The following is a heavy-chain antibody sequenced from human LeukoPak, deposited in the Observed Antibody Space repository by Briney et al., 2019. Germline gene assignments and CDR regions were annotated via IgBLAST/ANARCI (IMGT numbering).Heavy chain of an antibody. J-gene: IGHJ4*01. CDR1: GGSISSYY. V-gene: IGHV4-59*01. CDR2: IYYSGST. D-gene: IGHD3-22*01. CDR3: ARESSYYDSSGYQSHFDY. Sequence: PSETLSLTCTVSGGSISSYYWSWIRQPPGKGLEWIGYIYYSGSTNYNPSLKSRVTISVDTSKNQFSLKLSSVTAADTAVYYCARESSYYDSSGYQSHFDYWGQGNLVTVSS.